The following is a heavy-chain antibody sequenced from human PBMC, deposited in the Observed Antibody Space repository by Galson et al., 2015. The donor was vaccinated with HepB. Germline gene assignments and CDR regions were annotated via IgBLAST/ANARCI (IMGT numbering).Heavy chain of an antibody. CDR2: IIPILGMA. J-gene: IGHJ4*02. Sequence: VSCKASGGTFSSYTISWVRQAPGQGLEWMGRIIPILGMANYAQKFQGRVTITADKSTSTAYMELSSLRSEDTAVYYCAKGATLLDYWGQGTLVTVSS. CDR3: AKGATLLDY. D-gene: IGHD1-26*01. V-gene: IGHV1-69*02. CDR1: GGTFSSYT.